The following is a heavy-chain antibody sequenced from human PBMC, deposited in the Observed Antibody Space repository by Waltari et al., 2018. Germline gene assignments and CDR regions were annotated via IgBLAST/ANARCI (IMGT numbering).Heavy chain of an antibody. CDR2: TWSDGSVE. D-gene: IGHD3-10*01. CDR1: GFSLSNYG. Sequence: QVQLVESGGGVVQPGKSLRLSCVASGFSLSNYGRHWVRQTPGRGLEWVALTWSDGSVEYYADSVRGRFTVSRDNSKNILYLDMGSLRVDDTATYYCAKDAFGNTYLDYWGQGTLVTVSS. V-gene: IGHV3-33*03. CDR3: AKDAFGNTYLDY. J-gene: IGHJ4*02.